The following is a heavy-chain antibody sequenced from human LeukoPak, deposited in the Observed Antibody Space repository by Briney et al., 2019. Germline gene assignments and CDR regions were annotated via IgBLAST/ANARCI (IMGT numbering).Heavy chain of an antibody. CDR3: ASAYGGCPFLSWDYYYGMDV. CDR1: GFAFSSYS. J-gene: IGHJ6*02. CDR2: ISSSSSTI. D-gene: IGHD2-21*01. Sequence: GGSLRLSCAASGFAFSSYSMNWVRQAPGKGLEWVSYISSSSSTIYYADSVKGRFTISRDNAKNSLYLQMNSLRDEDTAVYYCASAYGGCPFLSWDYYYGMDVWGQGTTVTVSS. V-gene: IGHV3-48*02.